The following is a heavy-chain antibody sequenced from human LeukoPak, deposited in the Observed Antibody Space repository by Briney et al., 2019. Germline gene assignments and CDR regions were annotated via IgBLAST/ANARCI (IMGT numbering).Heavy chain of an antibody. J-gene: IGHJ4*02. CDR1: GYTFSSYD. V-gene: IGHV1-8*01. CDR2: MNPNSGNT. CDR3: ARVGCSSTSCYAPGAFDY. Sequence: ASVKVSCKASGYTFSSYDINWVRQATGQGLEWMGWMNPNSGNTGYAQKFQGRVTMTRNTSISTAYMELSSLRSEDSAVYYCARVGCSSTSCYAPGAFDYWGQGTLVTVSS. D-gene: IGHD2-2*01.